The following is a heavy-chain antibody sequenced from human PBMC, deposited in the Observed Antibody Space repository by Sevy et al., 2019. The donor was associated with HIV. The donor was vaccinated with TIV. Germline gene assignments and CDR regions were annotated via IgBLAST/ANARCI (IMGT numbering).Heavy chain of an antibody. Sequence: GGSLRLSCAASGFTFSDYYMSWIRQAPGKGPEWVSYINNSSRSINYVKSVKGRFTISRDNAKNSLYLQMNSLRAEDTAVYYCARGKVLFDYWGQGTLVTVSS. CDR3: ARGKVLFDY. CDR1: GFTFSDYY. CDR2: INNSSRSI. V-gene: IGHV3-11*06. J-gene: IGHJ4*02.